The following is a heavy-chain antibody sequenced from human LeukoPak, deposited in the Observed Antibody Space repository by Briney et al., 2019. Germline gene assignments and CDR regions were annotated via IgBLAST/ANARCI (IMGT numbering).Heavy chain of an antibody. D-gene: IGHD5/OR15-5a*01. CDR1: GDSIKNGAYT. V-gene: IGHV4-30-2*01. Sequence: SETPSLTCAVSGDSIKNGAYTESWLRQPPGKGLEWILDIYHSSSPRYNPSLKSLVPPSVHMSKKQFSLNMDSVTPADTAVCWCARQRRVFTTRGFDIWGQGTMVTVSS. J-gene: IGHJ3*02. CDR2: IYHSSSP. CDR3: ARQRRVFTTRGFDI.